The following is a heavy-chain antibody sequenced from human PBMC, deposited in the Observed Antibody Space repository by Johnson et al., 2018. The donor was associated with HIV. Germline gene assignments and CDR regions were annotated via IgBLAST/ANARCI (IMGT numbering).Heavy chain of an antibody. CDR1: GIIVTGNF. Sequence: VLLVESGGGLVQPGGSLRLSCAASGIIVTGNFMSWVRQAPGKGLEWVANIKQDGNEKYYVDSVKGRFSISRDNAKNSLHLQMNSLRAEDTAVYYCARLRSGNRAFDIWGQGTMVTVSS. CDR2: IKQDGNEK. CDR3: ARLRSGNRAFDI. D-gene: IGHD2-15*01. V-gene: IGHV3-7*03. J-gene: IGHJ3*02.